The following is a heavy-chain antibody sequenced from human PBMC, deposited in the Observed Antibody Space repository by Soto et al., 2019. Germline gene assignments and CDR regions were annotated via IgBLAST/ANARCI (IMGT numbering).Heavy chain of an antibody. CDR1: GGSVSSGSYY. CDR2: IYYSGST. V-gene: IGHV4-61*01. J-gene: IGHJ4*02. D-gene: IGHD6-13*01. Sequence: MSLTCTVSGGSVSSGSYYWSWIRQPPGKGLEWIGYIYYSGSTNYNPSLKSRVTISVDTSKNQFSLKLSSVTAADTAVYYCAREIKGQLTLYYFDYWGQGTLVTVSS. CDR3: AREIKGQLTLYYFDY.